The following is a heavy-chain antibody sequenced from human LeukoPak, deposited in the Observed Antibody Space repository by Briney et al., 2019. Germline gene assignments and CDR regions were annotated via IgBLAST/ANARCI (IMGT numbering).Heavy chain of an antibody. CDR3: AREGLATLDY. Sequence: GGSLRLSCAASGFSFNIYWMSWVRQAPGRGLEWVANINQGGSEKYYVDSVKGRFPISRDNAKNSLYLQMNSLRAEDAAIYYCAREGLATLDYWGQGTLVTVSS. CDR1: GFSFNIYW. J-gene: IGHJ4*02. D-gene: IGHD3-3*02. V-gene: IGHV3-7*04. CDR2: INQGGSEK.